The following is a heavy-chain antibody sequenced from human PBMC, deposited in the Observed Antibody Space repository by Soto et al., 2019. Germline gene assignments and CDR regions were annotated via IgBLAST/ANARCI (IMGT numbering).Heavy chain of an antibody. CDR1: GGSVTGFY. J-gene: IGHJ4*02. D-gene: IGHD6-19*01. V-gene: IGHV4-59*02. Sequence: QVQLQESGPGLVKPSETLSVTCTVSGGSVTGFYWSWIRQPPGKGLEWIGYIFHSGSSNYNPSLKSRIHISVDPSKSQISPRLNSVNAADPAVYYFARAPGLGVAQIDYRGQGNLVNVSS. CDR2: IFHSGSS. CDR3: ARAPGLGVAQIDY.